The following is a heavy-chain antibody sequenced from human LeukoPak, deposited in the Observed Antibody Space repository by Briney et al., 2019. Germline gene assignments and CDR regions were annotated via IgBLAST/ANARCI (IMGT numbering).Heavy chain of an antibody. V-gene: IGHV3-30*18. CDR1: GFIFSSYG. J-gene: IGHJ3*02. D-gene: IGHD4-17*01. Sequence: GRSLRLSCAASGFIFSSYGMHWVRQAPGKGLEWVAIISNDGSSKYYADSVKGRFTISRDNSKNTLYLQMNSLRAEDTALYYCAKGAVTKKIVGAFDIWGQGTMVTVSS. CDR3: AKGAVTKKIVGAFDI. CDR2: ISNDGSSK.